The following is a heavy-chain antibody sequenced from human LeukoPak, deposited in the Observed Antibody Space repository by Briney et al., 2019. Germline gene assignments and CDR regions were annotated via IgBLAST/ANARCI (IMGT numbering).Heavy chain of an antibody. CDR2: ISSSSSYI. CDR1: GFTLSSYS. CDR3: ARDGDYGGTGGMDV. V-gene: IGHV3-21*01. Sequence: PGGSLRLSCAASGFTLSSYSMNWVRQAPGKGLEWVSSISSSSSYIYYADSVKGRFTISRDNAKNSLYLQMNSLRAEDTAVYYCARDGDYGGTGGMDVWGQGTTVTVSS. D-gene: IGHD4-23*01. J-gene: IGHJ6*02.